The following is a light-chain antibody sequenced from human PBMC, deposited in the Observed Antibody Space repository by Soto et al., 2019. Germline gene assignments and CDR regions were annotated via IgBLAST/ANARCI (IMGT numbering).Light chain of an antibody. V-gene: IGLV1-40*01. CDR1: SSNIGAGYD. CDR3: QSYDLSLRVSV. J-gene: IGLJ2*01. Sequence: QSVLTQPPSVSGAPGQRVTISCTGSSSNIGAGYDVHWYQQLPGTAPKLLIYGNSNRPSGVPDRFSGSKSGTSASRAITWLQAEHEADYYCQSYDLSLRVSVLGGGTKLTVL. CDR2: GNS.